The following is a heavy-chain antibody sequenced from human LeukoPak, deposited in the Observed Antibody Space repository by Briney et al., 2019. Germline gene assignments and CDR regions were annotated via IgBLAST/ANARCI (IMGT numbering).Heavy chain of an antibody. J-gene: IGHJ4*02. D-gene: IGHD3-22*01. CDR3: ARSPVYYYDSSGYSDY. CDR2: INHSGST. Sequence: SETLSLTCAVYGGSFSGYYWSWIRQPPGKGLEWIGEINHSGSTSYNPSLKSRVTISVDTSKNQFSLKLSSVTAADTAVYYCARSPVYYYDSSGYSDYWGQGTLVTVSS. CDR1: GGSFSGYY. V-gene: IGHV4-34*01.